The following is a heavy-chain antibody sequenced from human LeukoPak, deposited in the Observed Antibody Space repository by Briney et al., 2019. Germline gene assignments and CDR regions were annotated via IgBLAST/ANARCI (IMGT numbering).Heavy chain of an antibody. CDR3: ATRRPPHRGPFES. Sequence: GGSLRLSCAASGFDVVINYMSWVRQAPGKGLEWVSVIYSSGNTQYGGPYYADSVKGRFTISRDNAKNSLYLQMNSLRVDDSALYYCATRRPPHRGPFESWGQGSLVTVSS. V-gene: IGHV3-53*01. D-gene: IGHD3-16*01. J-gene: IGHJ4*02. CDR2: IYSSGNTQYGGP. CDR1: GFDVVINY.